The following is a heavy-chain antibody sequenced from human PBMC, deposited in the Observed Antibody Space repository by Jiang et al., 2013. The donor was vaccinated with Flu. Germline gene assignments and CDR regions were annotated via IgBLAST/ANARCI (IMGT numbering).Heavy chain of an antibody. D-gene: IGHD3-22*01. J-gene: IGHJ4*02. V-gene: IGHV2-5*02. CDR1: GFSLNTSGVG. Sequence: KPTQTLTLTCTFSGFSLNTSGVGAGWIRQPPGKALEWLALIYWDDDERYSPSLKSRLTITRDTSKNQVVLTMTNMDPVDTATYFCVHSVNTPSADSSGYYSSFDYWGQGTLVTVSS. CDR2: IYWDDDE. CDR3: VHSVNTPSADSSGYYSSFDY.